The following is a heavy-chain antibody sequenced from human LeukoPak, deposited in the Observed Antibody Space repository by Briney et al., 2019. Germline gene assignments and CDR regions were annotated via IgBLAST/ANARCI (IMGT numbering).Heavy chain of an antibody. Sequence: PGGSLRLSCAASGFTFSSYGMSWVRQAPGKGLEWVGRIKRNIDGATTDYATPVKGRFTISRDDSINTLYLQINSLKTEDTAVYFCVTSGSDTYDYWGQGTLVTVSS. J-gene: IGHJ4*02. CDR1: GFTFSSYG. CDR2: IKRNIDGATT. V-gene: IGHV3-15*01. D-gene: IGHD5-12*01. CDR3: VTSGSDTYDY.